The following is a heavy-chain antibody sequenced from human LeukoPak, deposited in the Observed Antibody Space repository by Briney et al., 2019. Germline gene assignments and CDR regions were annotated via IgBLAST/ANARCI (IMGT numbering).Heavy chain of an antibody. Sequence: PSETLSLTCTVSGGSISSSSYFWGWIRQPPGKGLEWIGSIFYSGSTYYNPSLNSRVTISIDTSKNQFSLRLSSVTAADTAVYYCARSAPLGVTSFDYWGQGTLVTVSS. D-gene: IGHD2-21*02. CDR3: ARSAPLGVTSFDY. J-gene: IGHJ4*02. CDR2: IFYSGST. V-gene: IGHV4-39*07. CDR1: GGSISSSSYF.